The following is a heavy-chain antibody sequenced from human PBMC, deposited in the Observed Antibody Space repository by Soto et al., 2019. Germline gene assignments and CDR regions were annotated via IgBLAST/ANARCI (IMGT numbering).Heavy chain of an antibody. J-gene: IGHJ6*02. Sequence: PGGSLRLSCSASGFTFSSYAMHWVRQAPGKGLEYVSAISSNGGSTYYADSVKGRFTISRDNSKNTLYLQMSSLRAEDTAVYYCARRQGYSYAAGGMGVWGQGTTVTVSS. CDR3: ARRQGYSYAAGGMGV. D-gene: IGHD5-18*01. V-gene: IGHV3-64D*06. CDR2: ISSNGGST. CDR1: GFTFSSYA.